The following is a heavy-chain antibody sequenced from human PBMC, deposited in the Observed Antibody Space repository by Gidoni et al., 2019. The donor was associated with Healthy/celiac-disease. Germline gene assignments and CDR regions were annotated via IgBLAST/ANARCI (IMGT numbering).Heavy chain of an antibody. V-gene: IGHV1-69*04. Sequence: QVQLVQSGAEVKKPGSSVKVSCKASGGPFSSYAISWVRQAPGQGLEWMGRISPILGIANYAQKFQGRVTITADKSTSTAYMELSSLRSEDTAVYYCAARRPEDYGMDVWGQGTTVTVSS. CDR3: AARRPEDYGMDV. J-gene: IGHJ6*02. CDR2: ISPILGIA. CDR1: GGPFSSYA.